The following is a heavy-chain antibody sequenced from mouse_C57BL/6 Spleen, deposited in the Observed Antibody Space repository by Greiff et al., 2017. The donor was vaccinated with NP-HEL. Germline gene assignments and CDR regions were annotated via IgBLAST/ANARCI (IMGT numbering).Heavy chain of an antibody. CDR2: IDPSDSYN. D-gene: IGHD1-1*01. J-gene: IGHJ4*01. Sequence: QVQLQQPGAELVKPGASVKLSCKASGYTFTSYWMQWVKQRPGQGLEWIGEIDPSDSYNNYNQKFKGKATLTVDTSSSTAYMQLSSLTSEDSAVYYCARTVARAMDYWGQGTSVTVSS. V-gene: IGHV1-50*01. CDR3: ARTVARAMDY. CDR1: GYTFTSYW.